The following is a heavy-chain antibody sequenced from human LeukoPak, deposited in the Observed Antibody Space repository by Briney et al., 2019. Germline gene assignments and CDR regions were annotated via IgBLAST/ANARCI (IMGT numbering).Heavy chain of an antibody. J-gene: IGHJ4*02. CDR3: ARGGIGAAGTDFDY. Sequence: GGSLRLSCAASGFTFSSYSMNWVRQAPGKGLEWVSSISSSSSYIYYADSVKGRFTISRDNAKNSLYLQMNSLRAEDTAVYHCARGGIGAAGTDFDYWGQGTLVTVSS. D-gene: IGHD6-13*01. CDR2: ISSSSSYI. V-gene: IGHV3-21*01. CDR1: GFTFSSYS.